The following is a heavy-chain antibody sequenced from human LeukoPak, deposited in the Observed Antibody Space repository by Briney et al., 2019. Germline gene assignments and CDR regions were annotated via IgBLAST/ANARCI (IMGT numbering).Heavy chain of an antibody. J-gene: IGHJ4*02. CDR2: IYGGGST. V-gene: IGHV3-23*03. D-gene: IGHD6-19*01. Sequence: GGSLRLSCAASGFIFSSYAMSWVRQAPGKGLEWVSVIYGGGSTYYADSVKGRFTISRDTPKNTLYLQMNSLRVEDTAVYYCASWPVGWYGEDSWGQGTLATVSS. CDR3: ASWPVGWYGEDS. CDR1: GFIFSSYA.